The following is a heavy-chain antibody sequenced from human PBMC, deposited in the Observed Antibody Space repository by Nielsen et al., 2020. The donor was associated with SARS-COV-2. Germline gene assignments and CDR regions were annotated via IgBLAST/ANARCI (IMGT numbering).Heavy chain of an antibody. CDR2: INAGNGNR. D-gene: IGHD3-9*01. CDR3: ARNSAEVLRYFDGYGAPSPYGMDV. Sequence: ASVKVSCKASGYTFSSYAIHWVRQVPGQRLEWMGWINAGNGNRKYSQKFQGRVTMTRDTSTSTVYMELSSLRSEDTAVYYCARNSAEVLRYFDGYGAPSPYGMDVWGQGTTVTVSS. CDR1: GYTFSSYA. V-gene: IGHV1-3*01. J-gene: IGHJ6*02.